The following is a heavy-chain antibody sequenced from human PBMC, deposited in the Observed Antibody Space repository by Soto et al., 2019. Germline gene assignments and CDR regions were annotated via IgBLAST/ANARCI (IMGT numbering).Heavy chain of an antibody. V-gene: IGHV4-61*01. J-gene: IGHJ4*02. D-gene: IGHD4-17*01. Sequence: SETLSLTCSVSGGSVSDKTYYWSWIRQPPGKRLERMGYVYYSGTTNYNPSLKSRVTISVDLSKNRFSLRLSSVTTADTALYYCARTTAVPNTLRSRYFFDYWGQGTLVTVSS. CDR3: ARTTAVPNTLRSRYFFDY. CDR1: GGSVSDKTYY. CDR2: VYYSGTT.